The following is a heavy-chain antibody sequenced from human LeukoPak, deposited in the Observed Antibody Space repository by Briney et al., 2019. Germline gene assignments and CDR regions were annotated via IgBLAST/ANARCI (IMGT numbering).Heavy chain of an antibody. CDR3: ARGSSSWYSPPDAFDI. V-gene: IGHV4-34*01. CDR1: GGSFSGYY. CDR2: INHSGST. D-gene: IGHD6-13*01. J-gene: IGHJ3*02. Sequence: SETLSLTCAVYGGSFSGYYWSWTRQPPGKGLEWIGEINHSGSTNYNASLKSRVTISVDTSKNQFSLKLSSVTAADTAVYYCARGSSSWYSPPDAFDIWGQGTMDTVSS.